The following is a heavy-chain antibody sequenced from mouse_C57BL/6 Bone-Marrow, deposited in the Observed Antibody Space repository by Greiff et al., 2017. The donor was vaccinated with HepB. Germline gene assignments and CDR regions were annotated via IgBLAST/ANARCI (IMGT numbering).Heavy chain of an antibody. D-gene: IGHD1-1*01. Sequence: VTLKVSGAELVKPGASVKLSCTASGFNIKDYYMHWVKQRTEQGLEWIGRIDPEDGETKYAPKFQGKATITADTSSNTAYLQLSSLTSEDTAVYYCARHHYGSSYPFAYWGQGTLVTVSA. CDR1: GFNIKDYY. CDR2: IDPEDGET. V-gene: IGHV14-2*01. CDR3: ARHHYGSSYPFAY. J-gene: IGHJ3*01.